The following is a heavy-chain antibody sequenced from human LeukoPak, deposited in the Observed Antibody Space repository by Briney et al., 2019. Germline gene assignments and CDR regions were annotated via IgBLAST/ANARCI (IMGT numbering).Heavy chain of an antibody. D-gene: IGHD3-9*01. J-gene: IGHJ4*02. Sequence: SSETLSLTCTVSGYFISSGYYWGWIRQPPGKGLQWIGSIHHSGSTYYNPSLKSRVTISVDTSKNQFSLKLSSVTAADTAVYYCARGLRYFPAVWGQGTLVTVSS. CDR3: ARGLRYFPAV. CDR2: IHHSGST. CDR1: GYFISSGYY. V-gene: IGHV4-38-2*02.